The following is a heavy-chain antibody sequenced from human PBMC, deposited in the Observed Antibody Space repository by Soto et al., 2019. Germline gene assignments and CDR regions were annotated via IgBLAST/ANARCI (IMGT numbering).Heavy chain of an antibody. CDR3: ARESYSGYHSYDY. J-gene: IGHJ4*02. CDR1: GYSISSGFF. V-gene: IGHV4-38-2*02. Sequence: SETLSLTCAVSGYSISSGFFWCFIRQPPGKGLEWIANMYHDGNTHYNPSLKSRVTMSVDTSKNQFSLKLNSVTAADTAVYYCARESYSGYHSYDYWGQGILVTVSS. D-gene: IGHD5-12*01. CDR2: MYHDGNT.